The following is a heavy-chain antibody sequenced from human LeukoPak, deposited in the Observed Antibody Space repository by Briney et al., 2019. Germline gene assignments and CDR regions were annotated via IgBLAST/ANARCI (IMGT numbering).Heavy chain of an antibody. CDR1: GFTFSSYA. V-gene: IGHV3-23*01. CDR2: SSGSGGST. D-gene: IGHD6-19*01. J-gene: IGHJ4*02. CDR3: AKERSGWYLHYYFDY. Sequence: GGSLRLSCAASGFTFSSYAMSGFRQAPGKGLEWGSASSGSGGSTYYADSVKGRFTISRDNSKNTLYLQMNSLRAEDTAVYYCAKERSGWYLHYYFDYWGQGTLVTVSS.